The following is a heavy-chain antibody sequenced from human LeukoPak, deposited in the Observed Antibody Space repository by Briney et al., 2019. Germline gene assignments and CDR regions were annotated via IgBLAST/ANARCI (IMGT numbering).Heavy chain of an antibody. CDR3: ARDSSMLRGPIVIYYFDF. V-gene: IGHV1-46*01. CDR1: GYTFTSYY. Sequence: GASVKVSCKASGYTFTSYYMHWVRQAPGQGLEWMGIINPSGGSTSYAQKFQGRVTMTRDMSTSTVYMELSSLRSEDTAVYYCARDSSMLRGPIVIYYFDFWGQGTLVTVSS. CDR2: INPSGGST. J-gene: IGHJ4*02. D-gene: IGHD3-10*01.